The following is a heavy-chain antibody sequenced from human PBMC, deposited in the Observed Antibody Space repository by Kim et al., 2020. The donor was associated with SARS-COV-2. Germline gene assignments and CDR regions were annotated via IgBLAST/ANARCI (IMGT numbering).Heavy chain of an antibody. J-gene: IGHJ6*03. V-gene: IGHV4-39*01. D-gene: IGHD3-3*01. Sequence: SETLSLTCTVSGGSISSSSYYWGWIRQPPGKGLEWIGSIYYSGSTYYNPSLKSRVTISVDTSKNQFSLKLSSVTAADTAVYYCARQATIFGVVGYYMDVWGKGTTVTVSS. CDR2: IYYSGST. CDR1: GGSISSSSYY. CDR3: ARQATIFGVVGYYMDV.